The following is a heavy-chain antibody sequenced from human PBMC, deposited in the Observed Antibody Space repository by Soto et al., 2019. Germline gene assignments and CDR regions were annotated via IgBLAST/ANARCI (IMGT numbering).Heavy chain of an antibody. V-gene: IGHV4-59*12. CDR3: ARGDSSTWYANWFDP. D-gene: IGHD6-13*01. CDR1: GCSISSYY. CDR2: IYYSGST. J-gene: IGHJ5*02. Sequence: PSETLSLTCTVSGCSISSYYWSWIRQPPGKGLEWIGYIYYSGSTNYNPSLKGRFTISRDNSKNTLYLQMNSLRAEDTAVYFCARGDSSTWYANWFDPWGQGTLVTVSS.